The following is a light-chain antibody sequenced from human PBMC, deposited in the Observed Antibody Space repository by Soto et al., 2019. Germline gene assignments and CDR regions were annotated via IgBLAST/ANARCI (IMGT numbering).Light chain of an antibody. CDR1: SSNVGTYDL. CDR2: EVT. CDR3: CSFAVGAALV. V-gene: IGLV2-23*02. Sequence: QSALTQPASVSASPGQSITISCTGTSSNVGTYDLVSWYQHHPAKAPKLIIYEVTNRPSGISSRFSGSKSGNTASLTISGLQAEDDADYYCCSFAVGAALVFGGGTKVTVL. J-gene: IGLJ3*02.